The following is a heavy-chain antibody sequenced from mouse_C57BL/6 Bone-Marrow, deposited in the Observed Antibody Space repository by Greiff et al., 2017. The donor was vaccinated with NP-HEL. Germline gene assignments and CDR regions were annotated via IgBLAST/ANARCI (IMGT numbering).Heavy chain of an antibody. V-gene: IGHV5-16*01. J-gene: IGHJ1*03. CDR1: GFTFSDYY. CDR2: INYDGSST. D-gene: IGHD1-1*01. Sequence: EVKLVESEGGLVQPGSSMKLSCTASGFTFSDYYMAWVRQVPEKGLEWVANINYDGSSTYYLDSLKSRFIISRDNAKNILYLQMSSLKSEDTATYYCASGSSYGYFDVWGTGTTVTVSS. CDR3: ASGSSYGYFDV.